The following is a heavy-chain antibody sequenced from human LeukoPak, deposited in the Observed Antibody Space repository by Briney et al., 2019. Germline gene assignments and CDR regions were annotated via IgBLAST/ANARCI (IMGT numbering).Heavy chain of an antibody. V-gene: IGHV4-59*01. CDR1: GGSISSYY. CDR3: ARDGGYCSSTSCYGI. J-gene: IGHJ3*02. Sequence: SETLSLTCTVSGGSISSYYCSWIRQPPGKGLEWIGYIYYDGSTNYNPSLKSRVTISVDTSKNQFSLKLSSVTAADTAVYYCARDGGYCSSTSCYGIWGQGTMVTVSS. D-gene: IGHD2-2*01. CDR2: IYYDGST.